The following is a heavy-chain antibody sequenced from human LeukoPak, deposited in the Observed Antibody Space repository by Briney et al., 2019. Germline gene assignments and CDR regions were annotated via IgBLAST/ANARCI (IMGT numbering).Heavy chain of an antibody. Sequence: GGSLRLSCAASGFAFSSYSMNWVRQAPGKGLEWVSSISSSSSYIYYADSVKGRFTISRDNAKNSLYLQMNSLRAEDTAVYYCAKGESITSAWFDSWGQGTLVTVSS. J-gene: IGHJ5*01. V-gene: IGHV3-21*01. CDR2: ISSSSSYI. CDR3: AKGESITSAWFDS. CDR1: GFAFSSYS. D-gene: IGHD5-24*01.